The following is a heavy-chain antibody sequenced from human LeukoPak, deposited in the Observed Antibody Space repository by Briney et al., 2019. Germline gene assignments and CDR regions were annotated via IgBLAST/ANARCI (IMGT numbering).Heavy chain of an antibody. CDR2: IYTSGST. D-gene: IGHD1-26*01. CDR1: GGSITSGSYY. J-gene: IGHJ4*02. Sequence: SETLSLTCRVSGGSITSGSYYWSWIRQPAGKGLEWIGRIYTSGSTNYNPSLKSRVTMSVDTSKNQFSLKLSSVTAADTAVYYCARRSSVGAFDYRGQGTLVTVSS. V-gene: IGHV4-61*02. CDR3: ARRSSVGAFDY.